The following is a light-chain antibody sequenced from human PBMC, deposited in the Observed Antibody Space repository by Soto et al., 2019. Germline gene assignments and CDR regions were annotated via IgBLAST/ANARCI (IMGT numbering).Light chain of an antibody. J-gene: IGLJ2*01. CDR3: QVWDSTSDHVV. V-gene: IGLV3-21*04. CDR2: YDS. CDR1: NIGSKS. Sequence: SYELTQPPSVSVAPGRTARVTCGGNNIGSKSVHWYQQKPGQAPVVVIYYDSDRPSGIPERFSGSNSGNTATLTISGAEAGDETDYYCQVWDSTSDHVVFGGGTKVTVL.